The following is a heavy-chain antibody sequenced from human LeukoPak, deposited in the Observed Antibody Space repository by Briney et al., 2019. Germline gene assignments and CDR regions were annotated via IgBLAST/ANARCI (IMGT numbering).Heavy chain of an antibody. D-gene: IGHD3-22*01. J-gene: IGHJ5*01. CDR1: GGSISSSSYY. V-gene: IGHV4-39*07. Sequence: SETLSLTCAVSGGSISSSSYYWGWIRQPPGKGLEWIGSIYYSGSTYYNPSLKSRITISVYTSKNPFSLKLSSVTAADMAVYYCARPEYYYDSSGYYYRRLGFDSWGQGTLVTVSS. CDR2: IYYSGST. CDR3: ARPEYYYDSSGYYYRRLGFDS.